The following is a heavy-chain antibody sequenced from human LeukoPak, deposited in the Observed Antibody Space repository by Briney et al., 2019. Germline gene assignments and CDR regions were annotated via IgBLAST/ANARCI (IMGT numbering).Heavy chain of an antibody. D-gene: IGHD4/OR15-4a*01. CDR3: ARRDYAAWFDP. Sequence: PSETLSLTCSVSGASITSDAYYWAWLRQPPGKGLEWIGSVYYSGSIKYNPSLKGRVSISRDMSKNQFFLNLNPVNATDTAVYYCARRDYAAWFDPWGQGTLVTASS. CDR2: VYYSGSI. V-gene: IGHV4-39*07. J-gene: IGHJ5*02. CDR1: GASITSDAYY.